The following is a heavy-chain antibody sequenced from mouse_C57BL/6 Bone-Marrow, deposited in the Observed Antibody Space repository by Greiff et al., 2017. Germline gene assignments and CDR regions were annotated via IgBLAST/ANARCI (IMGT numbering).Heavy chain of an antibody. CDR1: GFTFSSYA. Sequence: EVKLMESGGGLVKPGGSLKLSCAASGFTFSSYAMSWVRQTPEKRLEWVATISDGGSYTYYPDNVKGRLTISRDNAKNNLYLQMSHLKSEDTAMYYCARDLRPYYFDYWGQGTTLTVSS. J-gene: IGHJ2*01. CDR2: ISDGGSYT. CDR3: ARDLRPYYFDY. V-gene: IGHV5-4*01. D-gene: IGHD3-2*02.